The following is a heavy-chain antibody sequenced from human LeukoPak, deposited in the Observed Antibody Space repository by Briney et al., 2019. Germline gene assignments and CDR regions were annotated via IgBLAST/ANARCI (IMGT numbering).Heavy chain of an antibody. CDR2: ISSSSSTI. V-gene: IGHV3-48*01. CDR1: GFTFSSYS. J-gene: IGHJ6*02. D-gene: IGHD3-22*01. Sequence: GGSLRLSCAASGFTFSSYSMNWVRQAPGKGLGWVSYISSSSSTIYFADSVKGRFTISRDNAKNSLYLQMNSLRAEDTAVYYCATAYDSSGYYYPNYYGMDVWGQGTTVTVSS. CDR3: ATAYDSSGYYYPNYYGMDV.